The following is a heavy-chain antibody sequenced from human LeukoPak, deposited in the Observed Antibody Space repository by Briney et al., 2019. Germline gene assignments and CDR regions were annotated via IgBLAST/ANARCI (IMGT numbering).Heavy chain of an antibody. CDR2: INHSGST. J-gene: IGHJ4*02. V-gene: IGHV4-34*01. Sequence: PSETLSLTCAVSGGSFSGYYWSWLRQPPGKGLEWIGEINHSGSTNYNPSLKSRVTISVDTSKNQFSLKLSSVTAADTAVYYCARGPRYYYDSSGYYYFDYWGQGTLVTVSS. D-gene: IGHD3-22*01. CDR1: GGSFSGYY. CDR3: ARGPRYYYDSSGYYYFDY.